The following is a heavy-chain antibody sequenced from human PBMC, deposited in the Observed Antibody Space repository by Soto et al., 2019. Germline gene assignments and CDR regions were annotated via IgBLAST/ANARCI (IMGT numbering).Heavy chain of an antibody. CDR3: AGGGGSYYNWFDP. CDR2: ISSSSSYT. CDR1: GFTFSGYY. V-gene: IGHV3-11*06. D-gene: IGHD1-26*01. J-gene: IGHJ5*02. Sequence: GGSLRLSCAASGFTFSGYYMSWIRQAPGKGLEWVSYISSSSSYTNYADSVKGRFTISRDNAKNSLYLQMNSLRAEDTAVYYCAGGGGSYYNWFDPWGQGTLVTVSS.